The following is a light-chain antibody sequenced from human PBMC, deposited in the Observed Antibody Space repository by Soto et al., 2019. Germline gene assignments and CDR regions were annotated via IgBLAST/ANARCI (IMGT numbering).Light chain of an antibody. J-gene: IGLJ1*01. CDR1: SSDVGGYNY. V-gene: IGLV2-14*01. CDR3: CSYTTSNTRQIV. Sequence: QSALTQPASVSGSPGQWITISCTGTSSDVGGYNYVSWYQQQPGKAPKFMIYDVTNRPSGFSNRFSGSKSGNTASLTISGLQAEDEADYYCCSYTTSNTRQIVFGTGTKLTVL. CDR2: DVT.